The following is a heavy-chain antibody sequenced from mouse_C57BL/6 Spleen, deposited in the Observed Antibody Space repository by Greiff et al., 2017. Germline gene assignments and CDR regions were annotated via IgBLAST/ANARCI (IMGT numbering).Heavy chain of an antibody. CDR2: INPSSGYT. CDR3: ARRHYGSEGYFDV. Sequence: VQLQQSGAELAKPGASVKLSCKASGYTFTSYWMHWVKQRPGQGLEWIGYINPSSGYTKYNQKFKDKATLTADKSSSTAYMQLSSLTYEDSAVYSCARRHYGSEGYFDVWGTGTTVTVAS. D-gene: IGHD1-1*01. CDR1: GYTFTSYW. V-gene: IGHV1-7*01. J-gene: IGHJ1*03.